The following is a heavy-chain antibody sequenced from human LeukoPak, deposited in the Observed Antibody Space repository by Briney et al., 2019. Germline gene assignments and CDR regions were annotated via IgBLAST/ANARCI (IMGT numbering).Heavy chain of an antibody. V-gene: IGHV4-30-4*01. CDR3: ARPYYYDSRIDP. J-gene: IGHJ5*02. D-gene: IGHD3-22*01. CDR2: MYYSGST. CDR1: GGSISSGDYY. Sequence: SQTLSLTCTLSGGSISSGDYYGSSIRQPPGKGLEWMAYMYYSGSTYYNPSLKSRVTMSADTSKNQLSLKLSSVTAADTAVYYCARPYYYDSRIDPWGQGILVTVSS.